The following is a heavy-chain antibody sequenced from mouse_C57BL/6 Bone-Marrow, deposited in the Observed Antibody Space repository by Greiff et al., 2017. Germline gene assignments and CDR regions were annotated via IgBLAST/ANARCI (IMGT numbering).Heavy chain of an antibody. Sequence: VQLQQPGAELVKPGASVKLSCKASGYTFTSYWMQWVKQRPGQGLEWIGEIDPSDIYTNYNQKFKGKATLTVDTSSSTAYMQLSSLTSEDSAVYYCARFGLGSDYWGQGTTLTVSS. J-gene: IGHJ2*01. CDR3: ARFGLGSDY. V-gene: IGHV1-50*01. CDR1: GYTFTSYW. CDR2: IDPSDIYT. D-gene: IGHD3-3*01.